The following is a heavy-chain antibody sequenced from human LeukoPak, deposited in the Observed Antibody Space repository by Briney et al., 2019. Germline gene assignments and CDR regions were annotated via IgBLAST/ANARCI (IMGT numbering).Heavy chain of an antibody. CDR1: GGSISSYY. CDR3: ARVSVWGVVPAAIRAVYMDV. J-gene: IGHJ6*03. Sequence: PSETLSLTCTVSGGSISSYYWSWIRQPPGKGLEWIGYIYYSGSTNYDPSLKSRVTISVDTSKNQFSLKLSSVTAADTAVYYCARVSVWGVVPAAIRAVYMDVWGKGTTVTVSS. D-gene: IGHD2-2*02. CDR2: IYYSGST. V-gene: IGHV4-59*08.